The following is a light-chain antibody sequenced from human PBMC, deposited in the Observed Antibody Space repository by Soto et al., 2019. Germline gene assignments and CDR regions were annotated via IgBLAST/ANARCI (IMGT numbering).Light chain of an antibody. CDR1: QRISSY. Sequence: EIVLTQSPATLSSSPGERATLSCRASQRISSYLAWYQQRPGQAPRLLIYDASNMASGIPVRFSGSGSGTDYTLTITNLESEDFAAYYCQQRSNWPRTFGQGTKVDIK. CDR3: QQRSNWPRT. V-gene: IGKV3-11*01. J-gene: IGKJ1*01. CDR2: DAS.